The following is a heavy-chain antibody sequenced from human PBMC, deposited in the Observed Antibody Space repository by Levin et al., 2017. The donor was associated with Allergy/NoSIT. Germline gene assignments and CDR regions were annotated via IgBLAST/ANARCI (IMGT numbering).Heavy chain of an antibody. Sequence: SCAASGFTFSDYAMSWVRQAPGKGLEWVSPISGSGSSTYYADSVKGRFTISRDNSKNTLYLQMNSLRVEDTAVYYCAKGGCTSITCYLNCWGQGTLVTVSS. V-gene: IGHV3-23*01. CDR2: ISGSGSST. CDR1: GFTFSDYA. J-gene: IGHJ4*02. D-gene: IGHD2-2*01. CDR3: AKGGCTSITCYLNC.